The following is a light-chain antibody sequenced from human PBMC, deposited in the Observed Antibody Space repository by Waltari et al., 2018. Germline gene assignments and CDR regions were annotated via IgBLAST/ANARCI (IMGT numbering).Light chain of an antibody. CDR3: QQYDGEVLT. V-gene: IGKV3-20*01. Sequence: EIVLTQSPGTLSLSPGEIANLSCRASQSVSRNYLNWYQQKGGQAPRLLSHGASIRATGIPDRFSGSGSGTDFTLTISRLEPEDFAVYYCQQYDGEVLTFGGGTKVEI. J-gene: IGKJ4*01. CDR1: QSVSRNY. CDR2: GAS.